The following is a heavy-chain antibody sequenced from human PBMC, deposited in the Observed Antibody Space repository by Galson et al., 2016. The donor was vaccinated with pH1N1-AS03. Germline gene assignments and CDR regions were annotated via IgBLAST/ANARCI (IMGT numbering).Heavy chain of an antibody. V-gene: IGHV4-34*01. D-gene: IGHD6-19*01. CDR3: ARGSYSSGWYRGRNAFDI. J-gene: IGHJ3*02. CDR1: GGSFNNYY. Sequence: ETLSLPCAVYGGSFNNYYWNWIRQSPGKGLEWVGEINHSGSTDYNPSLKSRVTISVDPSKNQISLNLNSVTAADTAVYYCARGSYSSGWYRGRNAFDIWGQVTMVTVS. CDR2: INHSGST.